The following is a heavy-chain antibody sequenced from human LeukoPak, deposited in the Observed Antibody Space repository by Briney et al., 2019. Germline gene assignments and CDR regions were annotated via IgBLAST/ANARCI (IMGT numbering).Heavy chain of an antibody. CDR2: IRSDGYHT. CDR1: GFVFDDYD. V-gene: IGHV3-30*02. CDR3: ATPPTVTRNY. J-gene: IGHJ4*02. D-gene: IGHD4-17*01. Sequence: PGGSLRLSCGASGFVFDDYDMHWVRQAPGKGLEWVAFIRSDGYHTYYTDSVKGRFIITRDNFKNTLYLQMNSLRAEDTAVYYCATPPTVTRNYWGQGTLVTVSS.